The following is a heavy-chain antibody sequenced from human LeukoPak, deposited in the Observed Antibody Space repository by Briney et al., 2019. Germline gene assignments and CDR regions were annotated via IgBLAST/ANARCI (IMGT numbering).Heavy chain of an antibody. CDR3: ARDLLDRLYYYYGMDV. CDR2: ISSSGSTI. Sequence: GGSLRLSCAASGFTFSDYYMSWIRQAPGKGLEWVSYISSSGSTIYYADSVKGRLNISRDNAKNSLYLQMNSLRAEDTAVYYCARDLLDRLYYYYGMDVWGQGTTVTVSS. D-gene: IGHD2-2*03. J-gene: IGHJ6*02. V-gene: IGHV3-11*01. CDR1: GFTFSDYY.